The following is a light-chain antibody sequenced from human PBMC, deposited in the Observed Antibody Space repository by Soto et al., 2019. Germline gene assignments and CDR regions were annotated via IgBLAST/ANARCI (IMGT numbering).Light chain of an antibody. J-gene: IGKJ5*01. CDR2: AAS. Sequence: DIRMTQSPSTLSASVGDRVTITCRASQSISSWLAWYQQKPGKAPNLLIYAASSLQSGVPSRFSGSGSGTEFTLTISSLQSEDFAVYYCQQYNNWLTWTFGQGTRLEIK. V-gene: IGKV1-5*01. CDR3: QQYNNWLTWT. CDR1: QSISSW.